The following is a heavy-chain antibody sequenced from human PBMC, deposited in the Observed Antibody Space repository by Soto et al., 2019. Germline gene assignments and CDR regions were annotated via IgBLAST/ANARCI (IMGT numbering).Heavy chain of an antibody. Sequence: ASVKVSCKAPGYSFTDYHIHWVRQAPGQGLEWLGRINPKSGGTSTAQKFQGWVTMTRDRSISTVYMELTRLRSDDTAVYFCARGHSTDCSNGVCSFFYNHEMDVWGQGTTVTVSS. V-gene: IGHV1-2*04. CDR3: ARGHSTDCSNGVCSFFYNHEMDV. D-gene: IGHD2-8*01. J-gene: IGHJ6*02. CDR2: INPKSGGT. CDR1: GYSFTDYH.